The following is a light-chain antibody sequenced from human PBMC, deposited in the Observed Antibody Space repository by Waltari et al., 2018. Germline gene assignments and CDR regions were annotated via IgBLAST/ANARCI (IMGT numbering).Light chain of an antibody. V-gene: IGLV2-23*02. J-gene: IGLJ1*01. CDR2: EVS. CDR1: SSAVGRYNL. CDR3: CSYAGTNTYV. Sequence: QSALTQPASVSGSPGQSITIPCTGTSSAVGRYNLVSWYQQDPGKAPKLIISEVSKRPSGVSNRFSGSKSGNTASLTISGLQAEDEADYYCCSYAGTNTYVFGTGTKVTVL.